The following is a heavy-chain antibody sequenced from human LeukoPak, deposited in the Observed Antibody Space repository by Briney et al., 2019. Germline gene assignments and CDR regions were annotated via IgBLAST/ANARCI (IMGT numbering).Heavy chain of an antibody. Sequence: SETLSLTCAVYGGSFSGYYWSWIRQPPGKGLEWIGEINHSGSTNYNPSLKSRVTTSVDTSKNQFSLKLSSVTAADTAVYYCASGGYYDSSNSAEYFQHWGQGTLVTVSS. J-gene: IGHJ1*01. CDR2: INHSGST. CDR1: GGSFSGYY. CDR3: ASGGYYDSSNSAEYFQH. V-gene: IGHV4-34*01. D-gene: IGHD3-22*01.